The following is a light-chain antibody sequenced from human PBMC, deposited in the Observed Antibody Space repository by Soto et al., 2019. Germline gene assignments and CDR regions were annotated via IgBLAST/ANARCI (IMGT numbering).Light chain of an antibody. V-gene: IGKV1-5*03. J-gene: IGKJ1*01. CDR3: QQYLGT. CDR1: QSISSW. CDR2: KAS. Sequence: DIQMTQSPSTLSASVGDRVTITCRASQSISSWLAWYQQKPGKAPKLMIYKASSLESGVPSRFSGSGSGTEFTLTISSLQPDDFATYYCQQYLGTFGQGTKVEI.